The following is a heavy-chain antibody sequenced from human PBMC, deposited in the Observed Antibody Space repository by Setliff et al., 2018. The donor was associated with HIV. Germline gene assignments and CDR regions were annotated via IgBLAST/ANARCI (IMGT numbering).Heavy chain of an antibody. D-gene: IGHD3-22*01. CDR1: GITFRNAW. CDR2: IKSKTDGGTT. Sequence: PGGSLRLSCAASGITFRNAWMSWVRQAPGKGLEWVGRIKSKTDGGTTDYAAPVKGRFTISRDDSKNTLYLQMNSLKTEDTAVYYCTTDPYYDSSGHGGDWYLDLWGRGTLVTVSS. V-gene: IGHV3-15*01. CDR3: TTDPYYDSSGHGGDWYLDL. J-gene: IGHJ2*01.